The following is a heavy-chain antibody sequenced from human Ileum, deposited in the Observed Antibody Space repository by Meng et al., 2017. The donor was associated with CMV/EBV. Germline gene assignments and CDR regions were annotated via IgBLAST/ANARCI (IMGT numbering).Heavy chain of an antibody. J-gene: IGHJ4*02. Sequence: GPELLNASCYRSLPRSCSGLSIRNYSWTWIRQPAGKGLDFIGRVSPGGTEYNPSLMSRVTMSLDTSRNQLSLNLNSVTAADTAVYYCARAAARGVPVDYWGQGILVTVSS. CDR1: GLSIRNYS. V-gene: IGHV4-4*07. CDR3: ARAAARGVPVDY. D-gene: IGHD3-10*01. CDR2: VSPGGT.